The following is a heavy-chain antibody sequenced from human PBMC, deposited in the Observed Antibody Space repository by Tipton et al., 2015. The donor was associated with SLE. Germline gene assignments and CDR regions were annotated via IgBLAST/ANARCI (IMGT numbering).Heavy chain of an antibody. CDR1: GGSVSSGSYY. V-gene: IGHV4-61*01. Sequence: TLSLTCTVSGGSVSSGSYYWSWIRQPPGKGLEWIGYIYYSGSTYYNPSLKSRVTISVDTSKNQFSLKLSSVTAADTAVYYCARGLVAARRGPDYWGQGTLVTVSS. CDR2: IYYSGST. D-gene: IGHD6-6*01. J-gene: IGHJ4*02. CDR3: ARGLVAARRGPDY.